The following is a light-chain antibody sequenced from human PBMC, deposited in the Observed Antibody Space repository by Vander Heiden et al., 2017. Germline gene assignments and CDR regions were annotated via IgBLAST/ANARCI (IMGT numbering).Light chain of an antibody. V-gene: IGKV1-33*01. CDR3: QQYDNLPIS. CDR1: QDISNY. Sequence: DIQMTQSPSSLSASVGDRVTITCQASQDISNYLNWYQQKPGKAPKLLIYDASNLETGVPSRFSRSGSGTDFTLTISSMHPEDIATYYCQQYDNLPISFGPETRPGMK. J-gene: IGKJ5*01. CDR2: DAS.